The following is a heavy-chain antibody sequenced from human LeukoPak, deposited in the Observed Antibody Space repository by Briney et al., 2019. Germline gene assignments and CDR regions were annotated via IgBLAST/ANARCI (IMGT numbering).Heavy chain of an antibody. J-gene: IGHJ4*02. D-gene: IGHD6-19*01. CDR3: AKDCAYSSGWYSSVPFDY. CDR2: ISGSGGST. Sequence: GGSLRLSCAASGFTFSSYAMSWVRQAPGMGLEWVSAISGSGGSTYYADSVKGRFTISRDNSKNTMYLQMNSLRAEDTAVYYCAKDCAYSSGWYSSVPFDYWGQGTLVAVSS. V-gene: IGHV3-23*01. CDR1: GFTFSSYA.